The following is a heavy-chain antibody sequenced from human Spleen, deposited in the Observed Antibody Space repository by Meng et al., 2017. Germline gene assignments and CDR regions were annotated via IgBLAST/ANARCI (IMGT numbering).Heavy chain of an antibody. D-gene: IGHD3-22*01. J-gene: IGHJ3*02. CDR1: GSTFSNCG. CDR2: INSDGSST. Sequence: GESLKISCATSGSTFSNCGMNWVRQAPGKGLEWLSRINSDGSSTSYADSVKGRFTISRDNAKNTLYVQMNSLRAEDTAVYYCARSDSIGYYDAFDIWGQGTMVTVS. V-gene: IGHV3-74*01. CDR3: ARSDSIGYYDAFDI.